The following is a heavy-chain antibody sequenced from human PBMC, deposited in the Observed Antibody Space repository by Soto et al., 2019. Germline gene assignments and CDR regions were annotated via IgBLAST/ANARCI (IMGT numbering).Heavy chain of an antibody. CDR2: ISGSGSST. V-gene: IGHV3-23*01. J-gene: IGHJ4*02. D-gene: IGHD3-10*01. CDR3: AKDSVPMVRGVINY. CDR1: GFTFSSYA. Sequence: GGSLRLSYAASGFTFSSYAMSWVRQAPGKGLEWVSAISGSGSSTYYADSVKGRFTISRDNSKNTLYLQMNSLRAEDTAVYYCAKDSVPMVRGVINYWGQGTLVTVSS.